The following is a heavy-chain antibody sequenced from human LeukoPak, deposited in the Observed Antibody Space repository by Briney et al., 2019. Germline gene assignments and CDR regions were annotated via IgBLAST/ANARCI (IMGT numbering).Heavy chain of an antibody. D-gene: IGHD6-13*01. Sequence: ASVKVSCKASGYTFTGYYIHWVRQAPGQGLEWMGRINPNSGGTNYAQKFQGRVTMTRDTSISTAYMELSRLRSDDTAVYYCARASRSSSWYRDFDYWGQGTLVTVSS. CDR2: INPNSGGT. CDR1: GYTFTGYY. V-gene: IGHV1-2*06. J-gene: IGHJ4*02. CDR3: ARASRSSSWYRDFDY.